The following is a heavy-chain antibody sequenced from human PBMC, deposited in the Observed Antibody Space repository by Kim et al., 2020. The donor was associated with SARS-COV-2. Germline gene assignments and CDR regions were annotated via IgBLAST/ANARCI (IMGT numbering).Heavy chain of an antibody. V-gene: IGHV1-69*01. CDR3: AREGPPYGDYGVYFDY. Sequence: AQKFQGRVAITADESTSPAYMELSSLRSEDTAVYYCAREGPPYGDYGVYFDYWGQGTLVTVSS. J-gene: IGHJ4*02. D-gene: IGHD4-17*01.